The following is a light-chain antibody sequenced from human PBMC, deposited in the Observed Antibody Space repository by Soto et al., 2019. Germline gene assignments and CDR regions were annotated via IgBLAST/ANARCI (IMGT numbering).Light chain of an antibody. CDR1: SSNIGNHL. CDR2: DND. J-gene: IGLJ2*01. V-gene: IGLV1-51*01. Sequence: QSVLTQPPSVSAAPGQTVTISCSGSSSNIGNHLVSWYQQLPGTAPKVLINDNDKRPSGIPDRFSGSKSGTSATLGITGLQTGDEADYYCGTWDSSLSGVVFGGGTKLTVL. CDR3: GTWDSSLSGVV.